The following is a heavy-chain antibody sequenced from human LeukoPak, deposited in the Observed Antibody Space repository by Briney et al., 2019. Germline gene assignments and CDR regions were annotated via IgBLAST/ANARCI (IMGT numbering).Heavy chain of an antibody. D-gene: IGHD5-18*01. V-gene: IGHV3-7*01. CDR1: GFTFSSYC. J-gene: IGHJ4*02. CDR2: IKQDGSEK. Sequence: GGSLSLSCAASGFTFSSYCMSWVRQAPGKGLEGVANIKQDGSEKYYVDSVKGRFTISRDNAKNSLYLQMNSLRAEDTAVYYCAREDVYSYGTVDYWGQGTLVTVSS. CDR3: AREDVYSYGTVDY.